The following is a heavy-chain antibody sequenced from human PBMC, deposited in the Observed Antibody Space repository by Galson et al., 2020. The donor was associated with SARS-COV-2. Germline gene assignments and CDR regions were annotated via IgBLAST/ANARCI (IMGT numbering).Heavy chain of an antibody. J-gene: IGHJ4*02. D-gene: IGHD3-9*01. CDR3: AKADILTGLGDLFDY. Sequence: GESLKISCAASGFTFSSYGMHWVRQAPGKGLEWVAVILYDGSNKYYADSVKGRFTISRDNSKNTLYLQMNSLRAEDTAVYYCAKADILTGLGDLFDYWGQGTLVTVSS. V-gene: IGHV3-30*18. CDR2: ILYDGSNK. CDR1: GFTFSSYG.